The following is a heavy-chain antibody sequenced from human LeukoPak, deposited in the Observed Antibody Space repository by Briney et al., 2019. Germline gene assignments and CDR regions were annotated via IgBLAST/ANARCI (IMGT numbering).Heavy chain of an antibody. D-gene: IGHD3-22*01. CDR2: IYYSGST. CDR3: ARIGFYDSSGYYYWSGAFDI. Sequence: SETLSLTCTVSGGSISSYYWSWIRQPPGKGLEWIGYIYYSGSTNYNPSLKSRVTISVDTSKNQFSLKLSSVTAADTAVYYCARIGFYDSSGYYYWSGAFDIWGQGTTVTVSS. CDR1: GGSISSYY. J-gene: IGHJ3*02. V-gene: IGHV4-59*08.